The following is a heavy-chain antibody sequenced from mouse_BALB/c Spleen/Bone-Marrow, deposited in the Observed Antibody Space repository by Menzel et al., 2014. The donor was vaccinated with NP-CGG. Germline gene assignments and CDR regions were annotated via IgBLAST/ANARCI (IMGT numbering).Heavy chain of an antibody. CDR2: ISYDGSN. V-gene: IGHV3-6*02. D-gene: IGHD2-3*01. J-gene: IGHJ4*01. CDR3: ARGDGYYGGAMDY. Sequence: EVKLQESGPGLVKPSQSLFLTCSVTGYSITSGYYWDWIRQFPGNKLEWMGYISYDGSNNYNPSLKNRISITRDTSKNQFFLKLNSVTTEDTATYYCARGDGYYGGAMDYWGQGTSVTVSS. CDR1: GYSITSGYY.